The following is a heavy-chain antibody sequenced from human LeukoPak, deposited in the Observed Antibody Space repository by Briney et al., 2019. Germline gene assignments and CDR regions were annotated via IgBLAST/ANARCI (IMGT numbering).Heavy chain of an antibody. D-gene: IGHD5-12*01. V-gene: IGHV4-39*07. CDR1: GGSISISSSY. Sequence: SETLSLTCTVSGGSISISSSYWGWIRQPPGKGLEWVGSVHYSGNTFYNPSLKSRVTISVDTSKNQFSLKLSSVTAADTAVYYCARENSGYARAFDYWGQGTLVTVSS. CDR3: ARENSGYARAFDY. J-gene: IGHJ4*02. CDR2: VHYSGNT.